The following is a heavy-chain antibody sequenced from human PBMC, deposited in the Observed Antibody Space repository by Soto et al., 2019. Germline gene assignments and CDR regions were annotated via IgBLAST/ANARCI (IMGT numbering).Heavy chain of an antibody. CDR3: ARARSIRLGDFPPNTFDV. D-gene: IGHD5-12*01. J-gene: IGHJ3*01. Sequence: GGSLRLSCAASGFTVSDNYMNWVRQAPGKGLEWVSVIYSGGATKYADSVRGRFTISRDNAKNTVYLQINSLIAEDTAVYYCARARSIRLGDFPPNTFDVWGQGTMVTVSS. CDR2: IYSGGAT. V-gene: IGHV3-53*01. CDR1: GFTVSDNY.